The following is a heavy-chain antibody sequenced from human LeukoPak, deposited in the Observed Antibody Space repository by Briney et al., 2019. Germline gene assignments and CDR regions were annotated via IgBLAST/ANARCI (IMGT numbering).Heavy chain of an antibody. D-gene: IGHD4-17*01. J-gene: IGHJ4*02. CDR2: IYHSGST. V-gene: IGHV4-38-2*02. CDR3: ARVATVTTRPSFFFDY. Sequence: PSETLSLTCTVSGYSISSGYYWGWIRQPPGKGLEWIGSIYHSGSTYYNPSLKSRVTISVDTSKNQFSLKLSSVTAADTAVYYCARVATVTTRPSFFFDYWGQGTLVTVSS. CDR1: GYSISSGYY.